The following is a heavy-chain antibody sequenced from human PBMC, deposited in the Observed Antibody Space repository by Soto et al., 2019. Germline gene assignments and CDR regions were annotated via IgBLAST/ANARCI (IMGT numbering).Heavy chain of an antibody. J-gene: IGHJ4*02. CDR2: INPNSGGT. Sequence: QVQLVQSGAEVKKPGASVKVSRKASGYTFTGYYMHWVRQAPGQGLEWMGWINPNSGGTNYAQKFQGWVTMTRDTSISTAYMELSRLRSDDTAVYYCAREVRGYSYGLMYFDYWGQGTLVTVSS. CDR1: GYTFTGYY. D-gene: IGHD5-18*01. V-gene: IGHV1-2*04. CDR3: AREVRGYSYGLMYFDY.